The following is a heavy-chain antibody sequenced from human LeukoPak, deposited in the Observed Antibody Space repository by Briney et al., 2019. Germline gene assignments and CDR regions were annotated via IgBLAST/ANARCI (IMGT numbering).Heavy chain of an antibody. Sequence: ASVKVSCKASGYTFTGYYMHWVRQARGQGLEWMGWINPNSGGTNYAQKFQGRVTMTRDTSISTAYMELSRLRSDDTAVYYCARVLRDSTGYYYYDYFDYWGQGTLVTVSS. CDR2: INPNSGGT. J-gene: IGHJ4*02. D-gene: IGHD3-22*01. CDR1: GYTFTGYY. V-gene: IGHV1-2*02. CDR3: ARVLRDSTGYYYYDYFDY.